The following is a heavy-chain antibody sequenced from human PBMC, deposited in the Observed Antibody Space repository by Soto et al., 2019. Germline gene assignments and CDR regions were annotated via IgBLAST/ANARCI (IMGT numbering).Heavy chain of an antibody. CDR3: ARDGLLWFGESPDSYYFYGMDV. J-gene: IGHJ6*02. V-gene: IGHV3-21*01. CDR1: GFTFSSYG. Sequence: PGGSLRLSCAASGFTFSSYGMNWVRQAPGKGLEWVSSISSSGNYIYYGGSMKGRFTISRDNAKNSLYLQMNSLRAEDTAVYYCARDGLLWFGESPDSYYFYGMDVWGQGTTVTVSS. D-gene: IGHD3-10*01. CDR2: ISSSGNYI.